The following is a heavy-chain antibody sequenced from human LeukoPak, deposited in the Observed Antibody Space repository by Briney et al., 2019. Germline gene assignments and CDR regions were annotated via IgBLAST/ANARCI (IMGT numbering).Heavy chain of an antibody. Sequence: GSLRLSCAASGFTFSSYAMSWIRQPPGAGLEWIGNIYYTGTTYYTPSLRGRLTISVDTSKNQFSLKLTSVTAADTAIYYCARLDPHGPFESWGQGTLVTVSS. CDR3: ARLDPHGPFES. J-gene: IGHJ4*02. CDR1: GFTFSSYA. V-gene: IGHV4-59*04. CDR2: IYYTGTT.